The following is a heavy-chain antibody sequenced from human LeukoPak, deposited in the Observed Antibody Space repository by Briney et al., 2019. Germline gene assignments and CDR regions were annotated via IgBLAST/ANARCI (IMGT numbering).Heavy chain of an antibody. D-gene: IGHD5-12*01. J-gene: IGHJ4*02. CDR1: GYTFTDYY. CDR2: IHPNTGAT. V-gene: IGHV1-2*02. CDR3: ARDMGRYSGSDYYY. Sequence: ASVKVSCKNSGYTFTDYYLYWVRQAPGQGLEWVGWIHPNTGATHHAQKFQGRLTMTRDTSISTVYMELTRLRSDDTAVYYCARDMGRYSGSDYYYWSQGTLVTASS.